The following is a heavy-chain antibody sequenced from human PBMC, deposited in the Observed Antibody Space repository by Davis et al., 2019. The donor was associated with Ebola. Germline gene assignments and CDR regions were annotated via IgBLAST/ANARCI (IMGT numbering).Heavy chain of an antibody. CDR2: IYYSGST. CDR1: GGSISSSSYF. Sequence: PSETLSLTCTVSGGSISSSSYFWGWIRQPPGKKLEWIGTIYYSGSTYYNPSLKSRLTISVDTSNNQFSLKVSSVTAADTAVYYCARHKKRSAWYSSGPGSLDFWGQGTLVTVSS. CDR3: ARHKKRSAWYSSGPGSLDF. D-gene: IGHD6-19*01. V-gene: IGHV4-39*01. J-gene: IGHJ4*02.